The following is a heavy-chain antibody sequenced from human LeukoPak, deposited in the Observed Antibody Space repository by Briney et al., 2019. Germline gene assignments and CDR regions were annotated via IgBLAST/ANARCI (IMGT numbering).Heavy chain of an antibody. CDR2: IYYSGST. J-gene: IGHJ5*02. CDR1: GGSISSSSYY. Sequence: SETLSLTCTVSGGSISSSSYYWGWIRQPPGKGLEWIGSIYYSGSTYYNPSLKSRVTISVDTSKNQFSLKLSSVTAADTAVYYCARDPGDTAMADNWFDPWGQGTLVTVSS. V-gene: IGHV4-39*02. D-gene: IGHD5-18*01. CDR3: ARDPGDTAMADNWFDP.